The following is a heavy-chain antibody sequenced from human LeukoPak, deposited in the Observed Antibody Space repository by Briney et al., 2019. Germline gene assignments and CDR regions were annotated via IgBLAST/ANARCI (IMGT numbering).Heavy chain of an antibody. Sequence: PGGSLRLSCAASGFTFDDYAMHWVQQAPGKGLEWVSGISWNSGSIGYADSVKGRFTISRDNAKDSLYLQMNSLRAEDTALYYCAKDKSGMTPFDAFDIWGQGTMVTVSS. CDR2: ISWNSGSI. CDR3: AKDKSGMTPFDAFDI. J-gene: IGHJ3*02. V-gene: IGHV3-9*01. D-gene: IGHD1-1*01. CDR1: GFTFDDYA.